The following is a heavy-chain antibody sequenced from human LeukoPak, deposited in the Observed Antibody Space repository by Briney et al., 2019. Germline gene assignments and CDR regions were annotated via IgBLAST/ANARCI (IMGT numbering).Heavy chain of an antibody. D-gene: IGHD5-24*01. CDR3: ARGPFSRDNFDY. CDR1: GFTPKNYW. Sequence: GGSLRLSCAASGFTPKNYWMSWVRQAPGKGLEWVADIKKDGSEEYYVDSVKGRFTISRDNAKNSLFLQMSSLRAEDTAIYYCARGPFSRDNFDYWGQGTLVTVSS. V-gene: IGHV3-7*03. CDR2: IKKDGSEE. J-gene: IGHJ4*02.